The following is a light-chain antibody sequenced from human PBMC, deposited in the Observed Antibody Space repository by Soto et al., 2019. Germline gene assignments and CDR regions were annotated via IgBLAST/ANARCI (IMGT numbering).Light chain of an antibody. Sequence: IVMTESRGTLSASRWERATLDCRASQSISTSSLAWYRQKPGQAPGLLIYGAFNRATGIPDRFSGSASGTDFTLTISRLEPEDFAVYDCQQYGSSRTFGQGTKVDIK. V-gene: IGKV3-20*01. CDR2: GAF. J-gene: IGKJ1*01. CDR1: QSISTSS. CDR3: QQYGSSRT.